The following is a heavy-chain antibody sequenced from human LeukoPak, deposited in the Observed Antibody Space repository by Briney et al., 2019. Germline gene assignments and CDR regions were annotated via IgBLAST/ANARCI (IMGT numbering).Heavy chain of an antibody. CDR3: AASLPKIVVVPAAKVPFGS. CDR2: INGGGGGGT. V-gene: IGHV3-23*01. D-gene: IGHD2-2*01. J-gene: IGHJ5*02. Sequence: GGSLRLSCAASGFTFSNYAMSWVRQAPGKGLEWVSGINGGGGGGTFHADSVRGRFTISRDNSKNTLYLQMSSLRAEDTAVYYCAASLPKIVVVPAAKVPFGSWGQGTLVTVSS. CDR1: GFTFSNYA.